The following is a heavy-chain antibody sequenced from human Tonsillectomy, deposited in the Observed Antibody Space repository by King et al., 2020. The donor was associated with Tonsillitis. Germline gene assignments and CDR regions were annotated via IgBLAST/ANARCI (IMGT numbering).Heavy chain of an antibody. V-gene: IGHV3-7*01. J-gene: IGHJ4*02. CDR2: IKQDGSEK. D-gene: IGHD5-18*01. Sequence: QLVQSGGGLVQPGGSLRRSCAAAGFTFSSYWMSWVRLAPGKGLEWVANIKQDGSEKYYVDSGKGRFTISRDNAKNSLYLQMNSLRAEDTAVYYCASMDTAIDYWGQGTLVTVSS. CDR3: ASMDTAIDY. CDR1: GFTFSSYW.